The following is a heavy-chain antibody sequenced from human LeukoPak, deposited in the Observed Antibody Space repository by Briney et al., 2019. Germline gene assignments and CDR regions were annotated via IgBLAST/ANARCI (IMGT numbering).Heavy chain of an antibody. CDR3: AKGGSYGFDY. CDR1: GFTFSSYG. Sequence: GRSLRLSCAASGFTFSSYGMHWVRQAPGKGLEWVAVISYDGSNKYYADSVKGRFTISRDNSKNTLYLQMNSLRAEDTAVHYCAKGGSYGFDYWGQGTLVTVSS. J-gene: IGHJ4*02. V-gene: IGHV3-30*18. CDR2: ISYDGSNK. D-gene: IGHD5-18*01.